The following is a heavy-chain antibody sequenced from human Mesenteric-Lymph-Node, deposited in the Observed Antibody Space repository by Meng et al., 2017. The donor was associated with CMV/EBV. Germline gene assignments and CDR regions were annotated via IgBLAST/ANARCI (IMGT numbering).Heavy chain of an antibody. V-gene: IGHV1-2*02. CDR1: GYTFTGYY. J-gene: IGHJ6*02. D-gene: IGHD2-2*01. CDR2: INPNSGGT. CDR3: ARDVYCSSTSCSVGYYYYGMDV. Sequence: SVKVSCKASGYTFTGYYMHWVRQAPGQGLEWMGWINPNSGGTNYAQKFQGRVTMTRDTSISTAYMELSRLRSDDTAVYYCARDVYCSSTSCSVGYYYYGMDVWGQGTTVTVSS.